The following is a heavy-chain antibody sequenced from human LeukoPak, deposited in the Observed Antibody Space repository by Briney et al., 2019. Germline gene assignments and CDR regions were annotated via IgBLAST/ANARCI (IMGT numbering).Heavy chain of an antibody. D-gene: IGHD4/OR15-4a*01. Sequence: GGSLRLSCAASGFTFSSYAMNWVRQAPGKGLEGVSISGSGGDTYYADSVKGRFTISRDNSKNTLYLQMNSLRAEDTAVYYCAKARGATYGTYYFDYWGQGTLVTVSS. CDR3: AKARGATYGTYYFDY. J-gene: IGHJ4*02. CDR1: GFTFSSYA. CDR2: ISGSGGDT. V-gene: IGHV3-23*01.